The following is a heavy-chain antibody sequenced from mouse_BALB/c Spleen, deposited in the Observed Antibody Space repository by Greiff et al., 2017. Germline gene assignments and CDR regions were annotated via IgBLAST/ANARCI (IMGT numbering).Heavy chain of an antibody. D-gene: IGHD2-3*01. J-gene: IGHJ4*01. CDR1: GFNIKDYY. CDR3: ARGLIYDGYYAMDY. Sequence: VQLQQSGAELVRSGASVKLSCTASGFNIKDYYMHWVKQRPEQGLEWIGWIDPENGDTEYAPKFQGKATMTADTSSNTAYLQLSSLTSEDTAVYYCARGLIYDGYYAMDYWGQGTSVTVSS. CDR2: IDPENGDT. V-gene: IGHV14-4*02.